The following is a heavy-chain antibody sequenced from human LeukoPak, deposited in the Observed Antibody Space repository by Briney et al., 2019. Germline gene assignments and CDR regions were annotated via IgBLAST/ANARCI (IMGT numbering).Heavy chain of an antibody. D-gene: IGHD3-9*01. CDR3: ARLEGDILTGYFFDY. CDR1: GGSINSYY. V-gene: IGHV4-4*07. CDR2: IYSSGTT. J-gene: IGHJ4*02. Sequence: PSETLSLTCTVSGGSINSYYWSWIRQPAGKGLEWLGHIYSSGTTKYNPSLKSRVTMSVDTSKNQFSLKLSSVTAADTAVYYCARLEGDILTGYFFDYWGQGTLVTVSS.